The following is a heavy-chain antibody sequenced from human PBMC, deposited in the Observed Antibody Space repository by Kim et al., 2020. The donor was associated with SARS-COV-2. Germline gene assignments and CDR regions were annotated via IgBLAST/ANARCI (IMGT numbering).Heavy chain of an antibody. Sequence: GGSLRLSCAASGFTFSSYSMNWVRQAPGKGLEWVSYISSSSSTIYYADSVKGRFTISRDNAKNSLYLQMNSLRAEDTAVYYCARVDYDFWSGSTPAEYFQHWGQGTLVTVSS. CDR1: GFTFSSYS. D-gene: IGHD3-3*01. V-gene: IGHV3-48*04. CDR2: ISSSSSTI. CDR3: ARVDYDFWSGSTPAEYFQH. J-gene: IGHJ1*01.